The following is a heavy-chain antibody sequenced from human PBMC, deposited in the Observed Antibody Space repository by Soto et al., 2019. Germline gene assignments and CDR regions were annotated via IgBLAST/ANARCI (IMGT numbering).Heavy chain of an antibody. CDR1: WYIFSSNIAS. CDR2: TYYRSKWYY. V-gene: IGHV6-1*01. Sequence: SQPLXLTCAISWYIFSSNIASFNFIMQSPSRGIEWLGRTYYRSKWYYDYAVSVKSRITINPDTSKNQFSLQLNSVTPEDTAVYYCARAKGGIDDFDIWGQGTMVTVSS. J-gene: IGHJ3*02. CDR3: ARAKGGIDDFDI. D-gene: IGHD3-16*01.